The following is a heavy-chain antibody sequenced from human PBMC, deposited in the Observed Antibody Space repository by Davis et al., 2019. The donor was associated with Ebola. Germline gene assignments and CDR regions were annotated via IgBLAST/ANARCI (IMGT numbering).Heavy chain of an antibody. D-gene: IGHD3-9*01. CDR2: INTNTGNP. CDR1: GYTFTSYS. J-gene: IGHJ3*02. Sequence: AASVKVSCKASGYTFTSYSMNWVRQAPGQGLEWMGWINTNTGNPTYAQGFTGRFVFSLDTSVSTAYLQISSLKAEDTAVYYCARARLPDWLLPVDVFGAFDIWGQGTMVTVSS. V-gene: IGHV7-4-1*02. CDR3: ARARLPDWLLPVDVFGAFDI.